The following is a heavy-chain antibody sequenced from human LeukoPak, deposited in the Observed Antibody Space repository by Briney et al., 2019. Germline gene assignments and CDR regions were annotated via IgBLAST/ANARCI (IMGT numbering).Heavy chain of an antibody. CDR3: ARDPDGYCSSTSCHDAFDI. D-gene: IGHD2-2*01. CDR2: ISSSSSTI. CDR1: GFTFSSYS. V-gene: IGHV3-48*01. Sequence: GGSLRLSCAASGFTFSSYSMNWVRQAPGKGLEWVSYISSSSSTIYYADSVKGRFTISRDNAKNSLYLQMNSLRAEDTAVYYCARDPDGYCSSTSCHDAFDIWGQGTMVTVSS. J-gene: IGHJ3*02.